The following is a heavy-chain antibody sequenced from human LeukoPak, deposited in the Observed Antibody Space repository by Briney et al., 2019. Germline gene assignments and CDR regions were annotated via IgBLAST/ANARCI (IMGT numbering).Heavy chain of an antibody. J-gene: IGHJ1*01. V-gene: IGHV4-59*01. CDR1: GGSITSYF. D-gene: IGHD2/OR15-2a*01. CDR2: IYHSGTT. CDR3: AQKAPFSPGYSQD. Sequence: SETLSLTCTVSGGSITSYFWTWIRQPPGKGLEWIGYIYHSGTTNYNPSLKSRVTISADTSKNQFSLKLSSVTAADTAVYYCAQKAPFSPGYSQDWGQGTLVTASS.